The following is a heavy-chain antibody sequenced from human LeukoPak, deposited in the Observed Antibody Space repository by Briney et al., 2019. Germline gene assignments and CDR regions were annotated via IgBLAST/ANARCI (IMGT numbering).Heavy chain of an antibody. V-gene: IGHV1-69*13. Sequence: SVKVSRKASGGTFRNHDINWVRQAPGQGLEWMGGIIPIFGTPNYAQKFQGRVTITADESTTTAYMELSSLRSEDTAVYYCARRSSSSSSHFDYWGQGTLVTVSS. CDR3: ARRSSSSSSHFDY. D-gene: IGHD6-6*01. J-gene: IGHJ4*02. CDR1: GGTFRNHD. CDR2: IIPIFGTP.